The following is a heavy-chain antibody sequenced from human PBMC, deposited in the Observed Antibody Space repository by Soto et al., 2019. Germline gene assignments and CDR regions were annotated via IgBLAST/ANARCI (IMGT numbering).Heavy chain of an antibody. D-gene: IGHD3-22*01. CDR2: IKSKTDGGTT. CDR1: GFTFSNAW. V-gene: IGHV3-15*07. Sequence: GGSLRLSCAASGFTFSNAWMNWVRQAPGKGLEWVGRIKSKTDGGTTDYAAPVKGRFTISRDDSKNTLYLQMNSLKTEDTAVYYCTTSMYYYDSSGYYYNNYYYYGMDVWGQGTTVTVSS. CDR3: TTSMYYYDSSGYYYNNYYYYGMDV. J-gene: IGHJ6*02.